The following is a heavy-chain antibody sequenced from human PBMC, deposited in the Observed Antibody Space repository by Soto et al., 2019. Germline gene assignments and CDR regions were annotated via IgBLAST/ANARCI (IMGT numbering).Heavy chain of an antibody. CDR3: ARGVDSDLWSGYYTASGYYYYGMDV. J-gene: IGHJ6*02. Sequence: QVQLQQWGAGLLKPSETLSLTCAVYGGSFSGYYWSWIRQPPGKGLEWIGEINHSGSTNYNPSLKSRVTISVDTSKNQFSLKLSSVTAADTAVYYCARGVDSDLWSGYYTASGYYYYGMDVWGQGTTVTVSS. CDR1: GGSFSGYY. CDR2: INHSGST. D-gene: IGHD3-3*01. V-gene: IGHV4-34*01.